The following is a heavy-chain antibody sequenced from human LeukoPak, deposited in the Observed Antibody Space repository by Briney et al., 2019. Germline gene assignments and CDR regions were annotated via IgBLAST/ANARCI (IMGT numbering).Heavy chain of an antibody. V-gene: IGHV3-23*01. CDR1: RFTFSSYA. D-gene: IGHD2-15*01. Sequence: GGSLRLSCAASRFTFSSYAMSWVRQAPGKGLEWVSAISGSGGSTYYADSVKGRFTISRDTSKNTLYLQVNSLRAEDTAVYYCARGGGYYPIDYWGQGTLVTVSS. CDR3: ARGGGYYPIDY. CDR2: ISGSGGST. J-gene: IGHJ4*02.